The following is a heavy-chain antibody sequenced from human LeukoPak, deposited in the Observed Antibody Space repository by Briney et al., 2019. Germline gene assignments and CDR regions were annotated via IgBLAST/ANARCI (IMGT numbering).Heavy chain of an antibody. CDR1: GFTFDDYA. D-gene: IGHD2-21*01. Sequence: PGGSLRLSCAASGFTFDDYAMHWVRQAPGKGLEWVSSISWNSGARGYADSVKGRFTISRDNAKNTLYLQMNSLRADDTALYYYATGPYSAFEMWGQGTMVTVSS. J-gene: IGHJ3*02. CDR3: ATGPYSAFEM. V-gene: IGHV3-9*01. CDR2: ISWNSGAR.